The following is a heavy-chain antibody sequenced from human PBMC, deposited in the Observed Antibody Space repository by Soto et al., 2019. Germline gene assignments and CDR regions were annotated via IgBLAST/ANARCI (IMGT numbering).Heavy chain of an antibody. CDR3: ASTYSSSWHDY. J-gene: IGHJ4*02. CDR2: IYYSGST. Sequence: SETLSLTCSVSGGSISSSSYFWGWIRQPPGKGLEGIGSIYYSGSTYYNPSLKSRVTVSVDTSKNQFSLKLSSVTAADTAVYYCASTYSSSWHDYWGQGTLVTVSS. D-gene: IGHD6-13*01. CDR1: GGSISSSSYF. V-gene: IGHV4-39*01.